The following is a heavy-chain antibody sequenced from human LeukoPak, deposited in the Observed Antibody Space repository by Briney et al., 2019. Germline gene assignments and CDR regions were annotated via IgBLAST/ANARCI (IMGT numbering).Heavy chain of an antibody. V-gene: IGHV3-48*03. CDR2: ISSRGSTI. CDR3: AGTGYDIIFDY. D-gene: IGHD3-9*01. J-gene: IGHJ4*02. CDR1: GFTFSSYE. Sequence: GGSLRLSCAASGFTFSSYEMNWVRQAPGKGLEWVSYISSRGSTIYYADSVKGRFTISRDNAKNSLYLQMNSLRAEDTAVNYCAGTGYDIIFDYWGQGTLVTVSS.